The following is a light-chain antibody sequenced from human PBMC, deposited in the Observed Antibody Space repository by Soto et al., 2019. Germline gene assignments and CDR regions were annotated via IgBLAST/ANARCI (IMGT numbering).Light chain of an antibody. J-gene: IGLJ1*01. CDR3: SSYAGSSNV. Sequence: QSVLTQPPSASWSPGHSVSISCTGTSSDVGGYNYVPWYQQHPGKAPKLMIYEVNKRPSGVPDRFPGSKSGNTASLTVSGLQAEDEADYYCSSYAGSSNVFGTGTKVTVL. CDR2: EVN. CDR1: SSDVGGYNY. V-gene: IGLV2-8*01.